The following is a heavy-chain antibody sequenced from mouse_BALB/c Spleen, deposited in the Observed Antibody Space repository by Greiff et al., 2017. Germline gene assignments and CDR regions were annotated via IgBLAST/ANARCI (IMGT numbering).Heavy chain of an antibody. D-gene: IGHD1-1*01. CDR3: ARTERNYYGSSYDWYFDV. V-gene: IGHV2-6-4*01. J-gene: IGHJ1*01. CDR2: IWGGGST. CDR1: GFSLSRYS. Sequence: QVQLKESGPGLVAPSQSLSITCTVSGFSLSRYSVHWVRQPPGKGLEWLGMIWGGGSTDYNSALKSRLSISKDNSKSQVFLKMNSLQTDDTAMYYCARTERNYYGSSYDWYFDVWGAGTTVTVSS.